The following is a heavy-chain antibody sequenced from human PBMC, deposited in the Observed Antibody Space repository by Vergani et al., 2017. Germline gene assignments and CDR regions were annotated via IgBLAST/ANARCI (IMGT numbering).Heavy chain of an antibody. CDR1: GFTFSSYS. Sequence: EVQLVESGGGLVKPGGSLRLSCAASGFTFSSYSMNWVRQAPGKGLEWVSSISSSSSYIYYADSVKGRFTISRDNAKNSLYLQMNSPRAEDTAVYYCARDRYCSSTSCNGYYYYYMDVWGKGTTVTVSS. D-gene: IGHD2-2*01. V-gene: IGHV3-21*03. J-gene: IGHJ6*03. CDR2: ISSSSSYI. CDR3: ARDRYCSSTSCNGYYYYYMDV.